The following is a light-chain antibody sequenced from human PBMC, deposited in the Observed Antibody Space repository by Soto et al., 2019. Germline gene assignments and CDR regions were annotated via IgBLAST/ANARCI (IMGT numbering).Light chain of an antibody. J-gene: IGLJ1*01. CDR3: GSYSSTDTPFV. CDR1: STDVGGYNY. V-gene: IGLV2-14*01. CDR2: EVT. Sequence: QSALAQPSSVSGSPGQSITISCTGTSTDVGGYNYVSWYQHHSGKAPKLLIYEVTNRPSGISDRFSGSQSVNTASLAISGLQAEDEFDYYCGSYSSTDTPFVFGTGNKVTVL.